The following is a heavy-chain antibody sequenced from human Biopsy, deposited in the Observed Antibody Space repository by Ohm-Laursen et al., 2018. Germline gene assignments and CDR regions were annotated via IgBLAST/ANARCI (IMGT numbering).Heavy chain of an antibody. Sequence: ASVKVSCKASGYSFTCYYMHWVRQAPGQGLEWMGMINPSGSTTSYPQIFQGRVTMTRDTSKSTVYMELSSLRSADTAVYFCARNTGWYGDLYYFDYWGQGTLVTVSS. CDR2: INPSGSTT. D-gene: IGHD6-19*01. CDR1: GYSFTCYY. V-gene: IGHV1-46*01. J-gene: IGHJ4*02. CDR3: ARNTGWYGDLYYFDY.